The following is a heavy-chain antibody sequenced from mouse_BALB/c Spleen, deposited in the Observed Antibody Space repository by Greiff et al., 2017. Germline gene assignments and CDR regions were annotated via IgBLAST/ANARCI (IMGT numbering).Heavy chain of an antibody. CDR3: TRGAITTALFDY. CDR2: IRLKSNNYAT. V-gene: IGHV6-6*02. D-gene: IGHD1-2*01. CDR1: GFTFSNYW. Sequence: EVKLMESGGGLVQPGGSMKLSCVASGFTFSNYWMNWVRQSPEKGLEWVAEIRLKSNNYATHYAESVKGRFTISRDDSKSSVYLQMNNLRAEDTGIYYCTRGAITTALFDYWGQGTTLTVSS. J-gene: IGHJ2*01.